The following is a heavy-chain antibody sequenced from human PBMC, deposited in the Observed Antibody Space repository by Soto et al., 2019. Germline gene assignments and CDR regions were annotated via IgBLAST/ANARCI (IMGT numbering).Heavy chain of an antibody. Sequence: QVQLVQSGAEVKKPGSSVKVSCKASGGTFSSYTISWVRQAPGQGLEWMGRIIPILCIANYAQKFQGRVTITAEKCTSTAYMELSSLRSEDTAVYYCARDRSSDGGMDVWGQGTTVTVSS. J-gene: IGHJ6*02. CDR1: GGTFSSYT. V-gene: IGHV1-69*02. CDR2: IIPILCIA. D-gene: IGHD1-26*01. CDR3: ARDRSSDGGMDV.